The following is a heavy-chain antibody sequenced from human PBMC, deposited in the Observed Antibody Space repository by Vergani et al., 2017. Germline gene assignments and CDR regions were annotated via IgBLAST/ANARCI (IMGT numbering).Heavy chain of an antibody. V-gene: IGHV2-5*04. CDR2: IYWNDDQ. Sequence: QITLKESGPTLVKPTQTLTLTCTFSGFSLNTRGVSVAWIRQPPGKALDSLALIYWNDDQHYSPFLNNRVNITKDTSKNQVVLTMTNMDYVDTGTYYCVDRKTECETTGCFYPIYYYYYMDVWGKGTTVTVSS. J-gene: IGHJ6*03. D-gene: IGHD1-7*01. CDR1: GFSLNTRGVS. CDR3: VDRKTECETTGCFYPIYYYYYMDV.